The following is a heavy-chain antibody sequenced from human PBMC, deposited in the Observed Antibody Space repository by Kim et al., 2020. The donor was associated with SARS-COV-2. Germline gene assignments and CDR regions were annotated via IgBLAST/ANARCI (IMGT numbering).Heavy chain of an antibody. D-gene: IGHD5-12*01. CDR2: IYYSGST. J-gene: IGHJ4*02. CDR3: ARRGWGDGYNYWGYFDY. Sequence: SETLSLTCTVSGGSISSSSYYWGWIRQPPGKGLEWIGSIYYSGSTYYNPSLKSRVTISVDTSKNQFSLKLSSVTAADTAVYYCARRGWGDGYNYWGYFDYWGQGTLVTVSS. V-gene: IGHV4-39*01. CDR1: GGSISSSSYY.